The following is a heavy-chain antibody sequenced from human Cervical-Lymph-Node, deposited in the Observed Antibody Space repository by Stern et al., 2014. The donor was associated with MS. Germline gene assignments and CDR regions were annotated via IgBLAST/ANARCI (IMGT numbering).Heavy chain of an antibody. D-gene: IGHD6-13*01. Sequence: VQLVQSGAVVRKPGDSLRISCTGSGYGFSDYWIGWVRQMPGKGLEWIRVIYPGDSDTTYSPSFEGQVTMSADKSVAPAYLQWSSLKASDTAIYFCARQIEGIPGLWGQGTLVTVSS. J-gene: IGHJ4*02. CDR3: ARQIEGIPGL. V-gene: IGHV5-51*01. CDR1: GYGFSDYW. CDR2: IYPGDSDT.